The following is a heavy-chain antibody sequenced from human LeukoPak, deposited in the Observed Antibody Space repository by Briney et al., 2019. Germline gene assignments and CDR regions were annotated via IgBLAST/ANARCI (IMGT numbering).Heavy chain of an antibody. CDR3: ARHYGP. CDR1: GGSFSGYY. Sequence: SETLSLTCAVYGGSFSGYYWSRIRQPPGKGLEWIGSIYSSGSTYYNPSLKSRVTISVDTSKNQFSLKLSSVTAADTAVYYCARHYGPWGQGTLVTVSS. V-gene: IGHV4-34*01. CDR2: IYSSGST. D-gene: IGHD3-16*01. J-gene: IGHJ5*02.